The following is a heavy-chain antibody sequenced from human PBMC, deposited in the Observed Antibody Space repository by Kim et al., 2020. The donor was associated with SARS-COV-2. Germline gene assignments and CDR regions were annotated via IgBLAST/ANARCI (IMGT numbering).Heavy chain of an antibody. Sequence: ASVKVSCKASGYTFTSYDINWVRQATGQGLEWMGWMNPNSGNTGYAQKFQGRVTMTRNTSISTAYMELSSLRSEDTAVYYCARVKGGSYYAEDAFDIWGQGTMVTVSS. CDR3: ARVKGGSYYAEDAFDI. J-gene: IGHJ3*02. D-gene: IGHD1-26*01. CDR2: MNPNSGNT. V-gene: IGHV1-8*01. CDR1: GYTFTSYD.